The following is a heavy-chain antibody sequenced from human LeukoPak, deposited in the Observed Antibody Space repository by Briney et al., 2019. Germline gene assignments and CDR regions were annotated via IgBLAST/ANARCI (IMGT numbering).Heavy chain of an antibody. J-gene: IGHJ4*02. V-gene: IGHV4-34*01. CDR2: INHSGST. CDR1: GGSFSGYY. D-gene: IGHD5-12*01. CDR3: ARSPNSGYDPFDY. Sequence: ASETLSLTCAVYGGSFSGYYWSWIRQPPGKGLEWIGEINHSGSTNYNPSLKSRVTISVDTSKNQFSLKLSSVTAADTAVYYCARSPNSGYDPFDYWGQGTLVTVSS.